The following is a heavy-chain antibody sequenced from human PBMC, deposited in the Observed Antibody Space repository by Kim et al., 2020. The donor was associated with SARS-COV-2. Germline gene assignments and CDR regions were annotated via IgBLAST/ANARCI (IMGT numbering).Heavy chain of an antibody. D-gene: IGHD6-6*01. CDR2: ISSSGSTI. J-gene: IGHJ4*02. Sequence: GGSLRLSCAASGFTFSDYYMNWIRQAPVKGLEWVSYISSSGSTIKYADSVKGRFTISRDNAKNSLYPQMNSLRGEDTAVYYCAREDSSSFLDYWGQGTLVTVSS. CDR3: AREDSSSFLDY. CDR1: GFTFSDYY. V-gene: IGHV3-11*01.